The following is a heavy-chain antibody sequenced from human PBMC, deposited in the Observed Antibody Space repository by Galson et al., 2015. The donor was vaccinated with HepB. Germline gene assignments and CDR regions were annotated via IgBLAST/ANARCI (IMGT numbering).Heavy chain of an antibody. CDR3: ATDGGLWFGELLFDY. CDR1: GYTLTELS. D-gene: IGHD3-10*01. V-gene: IGHV1-24*01. CDR2: FDPEDGET. Sequence: SVKVSCKVSGYTLTELSMHWVRQAPGKGLEWMGGFDPEDGETIYAQKFQGRVTMTEDTSTDTAYMELSSLRSEDTAVYYCATDGGLWFGELLFDYWGQGTLVTVSS. J-gene: IGHJ4*02.